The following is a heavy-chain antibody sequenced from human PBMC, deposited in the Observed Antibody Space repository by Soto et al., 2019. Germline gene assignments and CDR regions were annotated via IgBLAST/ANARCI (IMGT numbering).Heavy chain of an antibody. CDR2: ISYDGSNK. D-gene: IGHD3-3*01. CDR1: GFTFSSYA. V-gene: IGHV3-30-3*01. J-gene: IGHJ6*02. Sequence: QVQLVESGGGVVQPGRSLKLSCAASGFTFSSYAMHWVRQAPGKGLEWVAVISYDGSNKYYADSVKGRFTISRDNSKNPLYLQMNSLRAEDTAVYYCARGAKGFLEWLLPFPTFYYYGMDVWGQGTTVTVSS. CDR3: ARGAKGFLEWLLPFPTFYYYGMDV.